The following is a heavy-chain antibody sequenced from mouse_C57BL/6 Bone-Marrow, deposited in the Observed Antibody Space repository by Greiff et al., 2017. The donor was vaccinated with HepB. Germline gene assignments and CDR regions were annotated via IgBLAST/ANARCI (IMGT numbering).Heavy chain of an antibody. D-gene: IGHD2-4*01. V-gene: IGHV1-64*01. J-gene: IGHJ3*01. Sequence: QVHVKQPGAELVKPGASVKLSCKASGYTFTSYWMHWVKQRPGQGLEWIGMIHPNSGSTNYNEKFKSKATLTVDKSSSTAYMQLSSLTSEDSAVYYCAREGGYYDYDETWFAYWGQGTLVTVSA. CDR3: AREGGYYDYDETWFAY. CDR2: IHPNSGST. CDR1: GYTFTSYW.